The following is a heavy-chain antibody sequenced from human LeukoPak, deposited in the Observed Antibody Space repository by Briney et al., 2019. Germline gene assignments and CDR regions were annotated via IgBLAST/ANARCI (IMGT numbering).Heavy chain of an antibody. CDR3: ASNTMVRGVIGAFDI. Sequence: SETLSLTCTVSGGSISSSSYYWGWIRQPPGKGLEWIGSIYYSGGTYYNPSLKSRVTISVDTSKNQFSLKLSSVTAADTAVYYCASNTMVRGVIGAFDIWAKGQWSPSLQ. V-gene: IGHV4-39*01. CDR2: IYYSGGT. D-gene: IGHD3-10*01. CDR1: GGSISSSSYY. J-gene: IGHJ3*02.